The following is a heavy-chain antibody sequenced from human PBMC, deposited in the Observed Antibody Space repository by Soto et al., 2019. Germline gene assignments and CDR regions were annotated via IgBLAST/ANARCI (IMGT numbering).Heavy chain of an antibody. D-gene: IGHD5-12*01. CDR1: GGSISSYY. CDR3: AIEKGYSGYDGLNYYYYMDV. J-gene: IGHJ6*03. Sequence: SETLSLTCTVSGGSISSYYWSWIRQPPGKGLEWIGYIYYSGSTNYNPSLKSRVTISVDTSKNQFSLKLSSVTAADTAVYYCAIEKGYSGYDGLNYYYYMDVWGKGTTVTVSS. CDR2: IYYSGST. V-gene: IGHV4-59*01.